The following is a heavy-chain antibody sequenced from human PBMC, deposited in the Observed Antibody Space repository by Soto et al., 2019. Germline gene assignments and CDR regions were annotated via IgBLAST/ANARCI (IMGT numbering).Heavy chain of an antibody. Sequence: HPGGSLRLSCTASGFTFSTYAMSWVRQAPGKGLEWVSKIINSGGSTYYADSVKGRFTISRDNSKNTLYLQMNSLRAEDTAVYYCATGQQLGYWGQGTLVTVSS. CDR1: GFTFSTYA. CDR2: IINSGGST. V-gene: IGHV3-23*01. D-gene: IGHD6-13*01. J-gene: IGHJ4*02. CDR3: ATGQQLGY.